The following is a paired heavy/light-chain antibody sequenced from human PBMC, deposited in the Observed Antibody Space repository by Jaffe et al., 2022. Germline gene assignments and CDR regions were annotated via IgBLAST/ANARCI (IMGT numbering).Heavy chain of an antibody. Sequence: EVQLVESGGGPVQPGGSLRLSCVASGFTFSSYYMHWVRQVPGKGLVWVSNINRDGTTAIYVDSVKGRFTVSRDNAKNTLYLQVDSLRVEDTAVYYCARTLRGNWHFDYWGQGTLVTVSS. D-gene: IGHD1-1*01. CDR1: GFTFSSYY. CDR3: ARTLRGNWHFDY. V-gene: IGHV3-74*01. J-gene: IGHJ4*02. CDR2: INRDGTTA.
Light chain of an antibody. CDR1: RSVLYSSNNQNF. Sequence: DIVMTQSPDSLAVSLGERATINCKSSRSVLYSSNNQNFLAWYQQKPGQPPKVLIYWASTRESGVPDRFSGSGSGTDFTLTISSLQAEDVAVYYCQQYFSAPFTFGPGTKVDIK. CDR2: WAS. J-gene: IGKJ3*01. V-gene: IGKV4-1*01. CDR3: QQYFSAPFT.